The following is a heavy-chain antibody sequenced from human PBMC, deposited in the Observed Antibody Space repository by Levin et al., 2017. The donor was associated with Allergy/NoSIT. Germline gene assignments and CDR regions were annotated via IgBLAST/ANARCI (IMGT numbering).Heavy chain of an antibody. V-gene: IGHV4-34*01. Sequence: SETLSLTCAVYGGSFSGYYWSWIRQPPGKGLEWIGEINHSGSTNYNPSLKSRVTISVDTSKNQFSLKLSSVTAADTAVYYCARGRVVGAYGSGSTRFRYWGQGTLVTVSS. CDR2: INHSGST. J-gene: IGHJ4*02. CDR3: ARGRVVGAYGSGSTRFRY. CDR1: GGSFSGYY. D-gene: IGHD3-10*01.